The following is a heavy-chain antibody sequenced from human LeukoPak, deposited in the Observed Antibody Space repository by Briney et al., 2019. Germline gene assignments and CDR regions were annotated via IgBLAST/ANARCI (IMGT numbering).Heavy chain of an antibody. CDR2: ISSSSSYI. Sequence: GGSLRLSCAASGFTFSSYSMNWVRQAPGKGLEWVSSISSSSSYIYYADSVKGRFTISRDNAKNSLYLQMNSLRAEDTAVYYCARVVGDYYDGSGYYYNYWGQGTLVTVSS. CDR3: ARVVGDYYDGSGYYYNY. D-gene: IGHD3-22*01. V-gene: IGHV3-21*01. CDR1: GFTFSSYS. J-gene: IGHJ4*02.